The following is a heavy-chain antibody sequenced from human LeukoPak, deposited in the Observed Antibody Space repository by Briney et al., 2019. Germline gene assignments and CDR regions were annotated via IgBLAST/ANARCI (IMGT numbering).Heavy chain of an antibody. V-gene: IGHV3-30*02. D-gene: IGHD6-13*01. J-gene: IGHJ3*02. CDR2: IRYDGSNK. CDR3: AGSWSPYDAFDI. CDR1: GFTFSSYG. Sequence: GGSLRLSCAASGFTFSSYGMHWVRQAPGKGLEWVAFIRYDGSNKYYADSVKGRFTISRDNAKNSLYLQMNSLRAEDTAVYYCAGSWSPYDAFDIWGQGTMVTVSS.